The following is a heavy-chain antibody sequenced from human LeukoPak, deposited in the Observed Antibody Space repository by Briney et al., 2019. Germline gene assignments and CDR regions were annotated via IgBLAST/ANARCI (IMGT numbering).Heavy chain of an antibody. CDR2: IYYSGDS. V-gene: IGHV4-59*12. D-gene: IGHD1-7*01. CDR3: AKVVQLRPYYFDY. CDR1: GDSLRSWY. J-gene: IGHJ4*02. Sequence: SETLALTCSVSGDSLRSWYWSWIRQSPGKGLEWMGYIYYSGDSSYNPSLEGRLTMSVDTSKNQFSLNLHSVTAADTAVYYCAKVVQLRPYYFDYXXQGTLVTVSS.